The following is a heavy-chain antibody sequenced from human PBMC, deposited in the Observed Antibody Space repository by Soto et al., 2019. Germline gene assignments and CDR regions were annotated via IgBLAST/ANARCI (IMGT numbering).Heavy chain of an antibody. J-gene: IGHJ4*02. CDR1: GGSVSNYY. D-gene: IGHD4-17*01. V-gene: IGHV4-59*02. CDR3: ARDRPGGDSDFDY. CDR2: IYYSGST. Sequence: PSETLSLTCTVSGGSVSNYYWSWIRQPPGKGLEWIGNIYYSGSTDYNPSLESRVTISLDTSKNQFSLNLTSVTAADTAVYYCARDRPGGDSDFDYWGQGTLVTVSS.